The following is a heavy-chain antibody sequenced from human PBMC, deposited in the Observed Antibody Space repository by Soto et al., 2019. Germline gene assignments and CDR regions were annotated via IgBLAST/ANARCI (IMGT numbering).Heavy chain of an antibody. J-gene: IGHJ4*02. Sequence: EVQLVESGGGLVQPGGSRRLSVEASGLPFISFSMNGAGRAQGKGLEWVSYISSSSSTIYYADSVKGRFTISRDNAKNSLYLQMNSLRAEDTAVYYCARDYSSYGPFDYWGQGTLVTVSS. D-gene: IGHD5-18*01. CDR2: ISSSSSTI. CDR1: GLPFISFS. CDR3: ARDYSSYGPFDY. V-gene: IGHV3-48*01.